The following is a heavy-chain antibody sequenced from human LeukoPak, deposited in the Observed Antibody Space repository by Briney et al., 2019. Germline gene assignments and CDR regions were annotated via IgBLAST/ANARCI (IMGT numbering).Heavy chain of an antibody. Sequence: GGSLRLSCAASGFTFDDYAMHWVRQAPGKGLEWVSGISWNSGSIGYADSVKGRFTISRDNAKNSLYLQMNSLRAEDMAVYYCARDSSGWYHWFDPWGQGTLVTVSS. D-gene: IGHD6-19*01. V-gene: IGHV3-9*03. CDR1: GFTFDDYA. CDR3: ARDSSGWYHWFDP. CDR2: ISWNSGSI. J-gene: IGHJ5*02.